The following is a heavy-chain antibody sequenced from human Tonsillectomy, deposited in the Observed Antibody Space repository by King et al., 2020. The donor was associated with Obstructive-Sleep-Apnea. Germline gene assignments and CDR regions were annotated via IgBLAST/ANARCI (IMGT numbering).Heavy chain of an antibody. CDR3: TTGITMVRGVGDED. CDR1: GFTFSNAW. CDR2: IKSKTDGGTT. V-gene: IGHV3-15*01. J-gene: IGHJ4*02. Sequence: VQLVESGGGLVKPGGSLRLSCAASGFTFSNAWMSWVRQAPGKGLEWVGRIKSKTDGGTTDYAAPVKGRFTISRDDSKNTLYLQMNSLKTEDTAVYYCTTGITMVRGVGDEDWGQGTLVTVSS. D-gene: IGHD3-10*01.